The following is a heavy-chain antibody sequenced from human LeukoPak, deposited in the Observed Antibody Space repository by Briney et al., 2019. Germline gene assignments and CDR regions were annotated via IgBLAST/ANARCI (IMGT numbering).Heavy chain of an antibody. D-gene: IGHD6-19*01. CDR3: GKVAGVAGTLYGAFDI. Sequence: PGGSLRLSCAASGFTLADYGMHWVRQGPGKGLEWVSLISGEGTPYYADSVKGRFTISRDSSKNSLYLQMNNLRTEDTALYYCGKVAGVAGTLYGAFDIWGQGTMVTVSS. V-gene: IGHV3-43*02. CDR2: ISGEGTP. CDR1: GFTLADYG. J-gene: IGHJ3*02.